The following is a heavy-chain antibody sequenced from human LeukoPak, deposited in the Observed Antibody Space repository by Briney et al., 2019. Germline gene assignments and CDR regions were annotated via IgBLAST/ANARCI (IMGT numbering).Heavy chain of an antibody. Sequence: PSETLSLTCDVSGGSITKYLWNWIRQSPGKGLEWIGYLNLTGKNKYASFFESRVTISGDMSKNQFSLTLTSLTAADTAVYFCARSKSGLGATTFDTWGQGTLVSVSS. J-gene: IGHJ5*02. D-gene: IGHD4-11*01. CDR3: ARSKSGLGATTFDT. V-gene: IGHV4-59*01. CDR2: LNLTGKN. CDR1: GGSITKYL.